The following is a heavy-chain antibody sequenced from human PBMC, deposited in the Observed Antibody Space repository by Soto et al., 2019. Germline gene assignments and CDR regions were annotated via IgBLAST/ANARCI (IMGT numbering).Heavy chain of an antibody. CDR1: GGSFSGYY. J-gene: IGHJ4*02. D-gene: IGHD5-18*01. Sequence: SETLSLTCAVYGGSFSGYYWSWIRQPPGKGLEWIGEINHSGGTNYNPSLKSRVTISVDTSKNQFSLKLSSVTAADTAVYYCARVGGYSYGLVDYWGQGTLVTVSS. CDR3: ARVGGYSYGLVDY. CDR2: INHSGGT. V-gene: IGHV4-34*01.